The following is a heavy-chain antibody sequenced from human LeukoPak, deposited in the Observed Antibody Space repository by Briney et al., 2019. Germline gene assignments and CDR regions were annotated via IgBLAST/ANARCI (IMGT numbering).Heavy chain of an antibody. D-gene: IGHD6-19*01. CDR3: ARDRRTYSSGWYPWFDP. V-gene: IGHV7-4-1*02. CDR1: GYTFTSYA. CDR2: INANTGNP. Sequence: GASVKVSCKASGYTFTSYAMNWVRQAPGQGLEWMGWINANTGNPTYAQGFTGRFVFSLDTSVSTAYLQISSLKAEDTAVYYCARDRRTYSSGWYPWFDPWGQGTLVTVSS. J-gene: IGHJ5*02.